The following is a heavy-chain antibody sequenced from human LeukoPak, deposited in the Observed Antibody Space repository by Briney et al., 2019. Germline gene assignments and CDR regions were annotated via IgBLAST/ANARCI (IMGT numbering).Heavy chain of an antibody. CDR2: INSGGSST. CDR1: GFTFSSYW. J-gene: IGHJ4*02. Sequence: GGSLRLSCAASGFTFSSYWMHWVRQAPGKGLVWVSRINSGGSSTSYADSVKGRFTISRDNAKNTLYLQMNSLRAEDTAVYYCARETTVTTYFDYWGQGTLVTVSS. CDR3: ARETTVTTYFDY. D-gene: IGHD4-17*01. V-gene: IGHV3-74*01.